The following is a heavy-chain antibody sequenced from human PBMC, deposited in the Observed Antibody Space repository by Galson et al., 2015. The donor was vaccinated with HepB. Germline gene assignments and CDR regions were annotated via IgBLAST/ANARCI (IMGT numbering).Heavy chain of an antibody. D-gene: IGHD2-2*01. CDR3: ARGGSSLGYYFDY. J-gene: IGHJ4*02. V-gene: IGHV1-69*02. CDR1: GGTFSSYT. Sequence: SVKVSCKASGGTFSSYTISWVRQAPGQGLEWMGRIIPILGIANYAQKFQSRVTITADKSTSTAYMELSSLRSEDTAVYYCARGGSSLGYYFDYWGQGTLVTVSS. CDR2: IIPILGIA.